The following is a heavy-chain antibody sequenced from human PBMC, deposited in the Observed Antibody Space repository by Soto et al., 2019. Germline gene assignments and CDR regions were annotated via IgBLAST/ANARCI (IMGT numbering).Heavy chain of an antibody. Sequence: SETLSLTGAVYGGSFIGYYWSWMRQPPGKGLEWIGEINHSGSTNYNPSLKSRVTISVDTSKNQFSLKLSSVSAADTAVYYCATGRGVRGVIITTYYYYGLDVWGQGTTVTAP. CDR2: INHSGST. J-gene: IGHJ6*02. D-gene: IGHD3-10*01. CDR3: ATGRGVRGVIITTYYYYGLDV. V-gene: IGHV4-34*01. CDR1: GGSFIGYY.